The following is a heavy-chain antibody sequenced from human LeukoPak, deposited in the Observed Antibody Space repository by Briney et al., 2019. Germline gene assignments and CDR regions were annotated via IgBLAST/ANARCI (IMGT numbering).Heavy chain of an antibody. V-gene: IGHV3-21*01. D-gene: IGHD1-26*01. CDR3: AREEWELLRYYYYYMDV. J-gene: IGHJ6*03. CDR1: GFTFGSYS. Sequence: PGGSLRLSCAASGFTFGSYSMNWVRQAPGKGLEWVSSISSSSSYIYYADSVKGRFTISRDNAKNSLYLQMNSLRAEDTAVYYCAREEWELLRYYYYYMDVWGKGTTVTVSS. CDR2: ISSSSSYI.